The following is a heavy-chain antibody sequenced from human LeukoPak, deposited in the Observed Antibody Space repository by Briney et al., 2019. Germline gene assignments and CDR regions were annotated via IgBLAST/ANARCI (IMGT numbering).Heavy chain of an antibody. J-gene: IGHJ4*02. CDR3: ATSYDSSGNN. D-gene: IGHD3-22*01. CDR1: GFTFSIFW. CDR2: IKQDGSAK. V-gene: IGHV3-7*01. Sequence: GGSLRLSCAASGFTFSIFWMSWVRQAPGKGLEWVANIKQDGSAKYYVDSVKGRFTIFRDNARNSLYLEMNNLRAEDTAIYYWATSYDSSGNNWGQGTLVTVSS.